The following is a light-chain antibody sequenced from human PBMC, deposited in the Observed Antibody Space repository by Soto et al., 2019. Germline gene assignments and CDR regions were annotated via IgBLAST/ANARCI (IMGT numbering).Light chain of an antibody. V-gene: IGKV3-15*01. CDR1: QSVSSSY. J-gene: IGKJ4*01. CDR2: GAS. CDR3: QQYERWPPLT. Sequence: ELVLTQSPGTLSLSPGERATLSCRASQSVSSSYLAWYQQKPGQAPRLLIYGASTRATGIPARFSGSGSGTEFTLTINDLQSEDFAVYYGQQYERWPPLTFGGGTKVDIK.